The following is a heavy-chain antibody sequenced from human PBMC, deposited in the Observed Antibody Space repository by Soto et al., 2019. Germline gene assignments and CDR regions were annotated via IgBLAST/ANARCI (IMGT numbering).Heavy chain of an antibody. CDR1: GFTFSSYG. J-gene: IGHJ4*02. CDR2: ISYDGSNK. Sequence: QVQLVESGGGVVQPGRSLRLSCAASGFTFSSYGMHWVRQAPGKGLEWVAVISYDGSNKYYADSVKGRFTISRDNSKNTLYLQRNSLRAEDTAVYYCASYGDHPQTSFASWGQGTLVPFSS. V-gene: IGHV3-30*03. CDR3: ASYGDHPQTSFAS. D-gene: IGHD4-17*01.